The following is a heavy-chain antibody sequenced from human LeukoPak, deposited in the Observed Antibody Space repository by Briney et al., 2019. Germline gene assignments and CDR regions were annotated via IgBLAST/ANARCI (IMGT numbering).Heavy chain of an antibody. CDR1: GGTFSSYA. CDR3: ATVDSGSPPGFDY. D-gene: IGHD1-26*01. J-gene: IGHJ4*02. Sequence: ASVKVSCKASGGTFSSYAISWVRQAPGQGLEWMGRIIPILGIANYAQKFQGRVTITADKSTSTAYMELSSLRSEDTAVYYCATVDSGSPPGFDYWGQGTLVTVSS. CDR2: IIPILGIA. V-gene: IGHV1-69*04.